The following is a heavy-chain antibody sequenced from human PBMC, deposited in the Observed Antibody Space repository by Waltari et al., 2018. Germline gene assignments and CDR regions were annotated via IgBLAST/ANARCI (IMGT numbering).Heavy chain of an antibody. CDR3: ARDMAGGGGTSGWIDF. CDR2: ISWNSGSI. D-gene: IGHD3-16*01. J-gene: IGHJ4*02. Sequence: EMRLVDSGGAVTQPGRSLSLSCVSSGFGFDDSALHWVRQVPGRGLEWVFLISWNSGSIFYSDSLKSRVTISRDNSRNSLHLHINNLRSEDTALYFCARDMAGGGGTSGWIDFWGQGTLVTVSS. CDR1: GFGFDDSA. V-gene: IGHV3-43D*03.